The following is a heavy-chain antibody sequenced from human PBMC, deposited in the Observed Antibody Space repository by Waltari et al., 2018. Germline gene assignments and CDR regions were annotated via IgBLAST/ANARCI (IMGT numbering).Heavy chain of an antibody. CDR2: IWYDGSNK. Sequence: QVQLVESGGVVVQPGRSLRLSCAASGFTVRRYDCPWVRQAPGKGLEWVAVIWYDGSNKYYADSVKGRFTISRDNSKNTLYLQMNSLRAEETAVYYCARDRSTFFDYWGQGTLVTVSS. CDR3: ARDRSTFFDY. V-gene: IGHV3-33*01. CDR1: GFTVRRYD. J-gene: IGHJ4*02.